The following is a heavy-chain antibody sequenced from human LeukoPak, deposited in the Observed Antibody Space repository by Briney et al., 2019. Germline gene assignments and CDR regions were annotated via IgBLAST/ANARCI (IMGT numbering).Heavy chain of an antibody. CDR2: ISRSGTNT. CDR3: AKGWPVSGDHYSPFDY. CDR1: GFTFSSHA. J-gene: IGHJ4*02. Sequence: PGGSLRLSCAASGFTFSSHAMSWVRQAPGMGLEWVAAISRSGTNTYYVDSVKGRFTISRDSSKNTLHLQMDSLRAEDTAVYYCAKGWPVSGDHYSPFDYWGQGTLVTVSS. V-gene: IGHV3-23*01. D-gene: IGHD4-11*01.